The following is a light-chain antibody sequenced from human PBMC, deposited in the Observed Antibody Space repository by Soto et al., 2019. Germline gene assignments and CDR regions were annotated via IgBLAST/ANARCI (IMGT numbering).Light chain of an antibody. CDR2: DVS. CDR1: SSDVGGSNS. J-gene: IGLJ1*01. V-gene: IGLV2-14*03. Sequence: QAVLTQPASVSGSRGQSITISCTGTSSDVGGSNSVSWYQHHPGKAPKLMIYDVSDRPSGVSNRFSGSKSGNTASLTISGLQTEDEADYYCASYTTSSTYVFGTGTRSPS. CDR3: ASYTTSSTYV.